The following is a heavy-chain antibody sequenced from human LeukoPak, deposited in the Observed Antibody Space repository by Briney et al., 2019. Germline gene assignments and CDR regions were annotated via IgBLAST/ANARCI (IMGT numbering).Heavy chain of an antibody. CDR3: ARFARFGGVEEQLIAGVVD. J-gene: IGHJ4*02. D-gene: IGHD2-21*01. CDR1: GFTFSSYA. V-gene: IGHV3-64*04. Sequence: PGGSLRLSCSASGFTFSSYAMHWVRQAPGKGLEYVSAISSNGGSTYYADSVKGRFTISRDNSKNTLYLQMNSLRAEDTAVYYCARFARFGGVEEQLIAGVVDWGQGTLVTVSS. CDR2: ISSNGGST.